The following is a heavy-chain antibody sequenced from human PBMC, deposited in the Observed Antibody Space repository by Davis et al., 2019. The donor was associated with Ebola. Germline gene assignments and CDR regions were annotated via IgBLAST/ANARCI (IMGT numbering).Heavy chain of an antibody. V-gene: IGHV3-23*01. D-gene: IGHD6-6*01. CDR1: GFPFSAYA. J-gene: IGHJ4*02. Sequence: GESLKISCAASGFPFSAYAMSWVRQPPGEGLQWVSTVSISGRDTYYIDSVMGRFTVSRANSKNTVFLQMNSLRAEDTAHYYCAQGSSPDNWGPGTLVTVSS. CDR3: AQGSSPDN. CDR2: VSISGRDT.